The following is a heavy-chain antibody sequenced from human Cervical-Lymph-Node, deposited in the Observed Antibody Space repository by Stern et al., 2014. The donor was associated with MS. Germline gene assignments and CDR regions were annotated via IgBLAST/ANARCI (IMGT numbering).Heavy chain of an antibody. V-gene: IGHV3-30*18. Sequence: VHLVESGGGVVQPGRSLRLSCAASGFDFRSYGMHWVRQAPGKGLEWVAFISYDGGNKHYADSVKVRFSISRDNSKNTLYLQMNSLRAEDTAVYYCAKDIDSYGFLWGQGTLVFVSS. CDR2: ISYDGGNK. D-gene: IGHD5-18*01. CDR3: AKDIDSYGFL. J-gene: IGHJ4*02. CDR1: GFDFRSYG.